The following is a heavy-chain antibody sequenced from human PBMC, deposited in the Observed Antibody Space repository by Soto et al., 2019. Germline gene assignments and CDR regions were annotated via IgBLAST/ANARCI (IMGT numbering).Heavy chain of an antibody. CDR2: IYYSGST. Sequence: QVQLQESGPGLVKPSQTLSLTCTVSGGSISSGDYYWSWIRQPPGQGLEWIGYIYYSGSTYYNPSLMSPVTIAVDTSKNHFSLKLSSVTAADTAVYYCARANYDFWSGYYDYFDYGGQGTLVTVAS. CDR3: ARANYDFWSGYYDYFDY. CDR1: GGSISSGDYY. J-gene: IGHJ4*02. D-gene: IGHD3-3*01. V-gene: IGHV4-30-4*01.